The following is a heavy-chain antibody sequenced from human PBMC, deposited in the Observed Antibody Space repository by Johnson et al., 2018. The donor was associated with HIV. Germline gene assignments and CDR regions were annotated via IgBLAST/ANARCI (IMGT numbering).Heavy chain of an antibody. CDR3: AIFVVVGEFNVAFDM. CDR2: IRYDGNNE. Sequence: QVQLVESGGGVVQPGRSLRLSCAASGFTFSTYTLHWVRLAPGKGLEWVAFIRYDGNNEDYADSVKGRFTISRDNAKNTLYVQMNSLRPEDTAVYYCAIFVVVGEFNVAFDMWGQGTMVTVCS. J-gene: IGHJ3*02. D-gene: IGHD2-15*01. V-gene: IGHV3-30*02. CDR1: GFTFSTYT.